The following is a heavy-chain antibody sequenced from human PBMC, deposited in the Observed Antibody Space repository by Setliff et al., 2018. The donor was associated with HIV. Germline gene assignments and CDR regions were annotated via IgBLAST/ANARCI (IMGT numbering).Heavy chain of an antibody. CDR2: ISFDGSDK. Sequence: GGSLRLSCAASGFTFSWYGMDWVRQAPGKGLEWVAVISFDGSDKYYADSVKGRFTLSRDNSKNTLYLQMSSMRSEDTAVYYCATDPDGGNSDGWGQGTLVTVSS. V-gene: IGHV3-30*03. CDR1: GFTFSWYG. CDR3: ATDPDGGNSDG. D-gene: IGHD2-21*02. J-gene: IGHJ4*02.